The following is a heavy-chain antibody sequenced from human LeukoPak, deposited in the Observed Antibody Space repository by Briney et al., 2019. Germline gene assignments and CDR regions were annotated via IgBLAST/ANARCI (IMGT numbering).Heavy chain of an antibody. D-gene: IGHD1-26*01. J-gene: IGHJ1*01. CDR2: IYYSGST. CDR3: ATDVGATMRPYFQH. V-gene: IGHV4-59*11. Sequence: PSETLSLTCSVSGGSISSHYWSWIRQPPGKGLEWIGYIYYSGSTKYNPSLKSRVTISVDTSKNQFSLKLSSVTAADTAVYYCATDVGATMRPYFQHWGQGTLVTVSS. CDR1: GGSISSHY.